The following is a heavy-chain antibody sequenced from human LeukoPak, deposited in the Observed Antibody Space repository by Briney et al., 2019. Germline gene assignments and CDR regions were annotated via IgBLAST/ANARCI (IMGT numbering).Heavy chain of an antibody. CDR2: ISPNSGDT. J-gene: IGHJ4*02. V-gene: IGHV1-2*02. CDR1: GYTFTGYY. D-gene: IGHD1-26*01. Sequence: GASVKVSCKASGYTFTGYYIHWVRQAPGQGLEWMGWISPNSGDTRYAQKFQGRVTMTRGTSINTAYMELSSLRSDDTALYYCVREPGGSSPFGYWGQGTLVTVSS. CDR3: VREPGGSSPFGY.